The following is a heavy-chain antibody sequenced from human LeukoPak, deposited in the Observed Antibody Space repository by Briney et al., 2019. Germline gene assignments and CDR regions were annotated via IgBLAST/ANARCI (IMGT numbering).Heavy chain of an antibody. CDR2: ISYDGSNK. Sequence: GRSLRLSCAASGFTFSSYAMHWVRQAPGKGLEWVAVISYDGSNKYYADSVKGRFTISRDNSKNTLYLQMNSLRAEDTAVYYCAKSSRYGTGWFGRNDYWGQGTLVTVSS. D-gene: IGHD6-19*01. CDR3: AKSSRYGTGWFGRNDY. CDR1: GFTFSSYA. V-gene: IGHV3-30*04. J-gene: IGHJ4*02.